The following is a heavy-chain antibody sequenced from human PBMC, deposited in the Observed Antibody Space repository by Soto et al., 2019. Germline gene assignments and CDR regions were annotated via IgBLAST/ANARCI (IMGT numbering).Heavy chain of an antibody. D-gene: IGHD1-1*01. CDR3: ARGPRVSSTGTGAH. Sequence: EVLLVESGGALVKPGESLRLSCAVSGFTFSAYWMHWVRQVPGKGLTWVSRISDEGSTATYADSVKGRFIISRDNAKNTLYLEMNTLRADDSGLYYCARGPRVSSTGTGAHWGRGTLVTVSS. CDR2: ISDEGSTA. J-gene: IGHJ4*02. V-gene: IGHV3-74*01. CDR1: GFTFSAYW.